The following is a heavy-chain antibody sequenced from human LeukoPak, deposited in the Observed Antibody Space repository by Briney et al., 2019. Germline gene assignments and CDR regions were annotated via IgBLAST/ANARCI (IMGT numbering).Heavy chain of an antibody. Sequence: GGSLRLSCAASGFTFSSYWMSWVRQAPGKGLVWVSRINNDGSSASYVDSVKGRFTISRDNAKNTLFLQMNSLRAEDTAVYYCARRGTGHGMDVWGQGTTVIVSS. J-gene: IGHJ6*02. CDR3: ARRGTGHGMDV. D-gene: IGHD1-1*01. V-gene: IGHV3-74*01. CDR2: INNDGSSA. CDR1: GFTFSSYW.